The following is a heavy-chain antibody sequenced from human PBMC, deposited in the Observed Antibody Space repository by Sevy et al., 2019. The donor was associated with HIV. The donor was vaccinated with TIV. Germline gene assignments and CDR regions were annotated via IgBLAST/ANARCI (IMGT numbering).Heavy chain of an antibody. V-gene: IGHV3-33*06. CDR2: IWYDGSNK. D-gene: IGHD1-26*01. Sequence: GGSLRLSCAASGFTFSDYAMHWVRQAPGKGLEWVVVIWYDGSNKYYVDSVKGRFTISRDNSKNMLYLQMNSLRAEDTAVYYCANYSGNYYYGMDGWGQGTTVTVSS. CDR1: GFTFSDYA. CDR3: ANYSGNYYYGMDG. J-gene: IGHJ6*02.